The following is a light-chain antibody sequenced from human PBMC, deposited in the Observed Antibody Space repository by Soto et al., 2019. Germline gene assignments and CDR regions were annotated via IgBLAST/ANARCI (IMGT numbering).Light chain of an antibody. CDR2: GAS. CDR3: QQYNSYWT. V-gene: IGKV1-5*01. CDR1: QSVSTW. J-gene: IGKJ1*01. Sequence: DIKMYQSPSTLSASVGDRVTIACRASQSVSTWLAWYQQKPGRAPKLLTYGASSLESGVPSRFSGSGSGTEFTLTISSLQPDDFATYYCQQYNSYWTFGQGTMVDIK.